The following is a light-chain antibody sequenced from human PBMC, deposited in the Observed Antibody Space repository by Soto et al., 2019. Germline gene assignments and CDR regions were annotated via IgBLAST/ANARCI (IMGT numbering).Light chain of an antibody. Sequence: DTQMTQSPSSVSASVGDRVTITCRASHDIGSLLAWYQQKPGKAPKLLIYAASNLQSEVPSRFDVNRCRTKFTLTISSLQPEDFATYLSQQSNSFPVSCGPGTSVDVK. V-gene: IGKV1-12*01. J-gene: IGKJ3*01. CDR1: HDIGSL. CDR3: QQSNSFPVS. CDR2: AAS.